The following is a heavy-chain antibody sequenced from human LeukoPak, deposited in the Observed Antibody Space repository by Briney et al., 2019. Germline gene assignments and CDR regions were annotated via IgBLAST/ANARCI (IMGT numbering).Heavy chain of an antibody. CDR3: AKDLSGRQRLARLGSYFDY. V-gene: IGHV3-74*01. D-gene: IGHD6-25*01. J-gene: IGHJ4*02. CDR2: IKTDGSRT. CDR1: GFTFSRYW. Sequence: PGGSLRLSCAASGFTFSRYWMHWVRQAPGKGLVWVSLIKTDGSRTNYADSVKGRFTISRDNAKNTLYLQMNSLRAEDTAVYYCAKDLSGRQRLARLGSYFDYWGQGTLVTVS.